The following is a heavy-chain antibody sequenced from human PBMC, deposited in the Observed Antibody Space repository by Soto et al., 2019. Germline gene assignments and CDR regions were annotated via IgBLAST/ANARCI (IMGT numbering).Heavy chain of an antibody. CDR2: ISPKNGNT. J-gene: IGHJ5*02. V-gene: IGHV1-18*04. CDR3: ATSYDSGFDP. Sequence: ASVKVSCKASGYSFSTYDISWLRQAPGQGPEWMGRISPKNGNTNYAQNFQDRVTMTADTSSSTAYMELRGLRSDDTAKYYCATSYDSGFDPWGQGTPVTVSS. CDR1: GYSFSTYD. D-gene: IGHD3-3*01.